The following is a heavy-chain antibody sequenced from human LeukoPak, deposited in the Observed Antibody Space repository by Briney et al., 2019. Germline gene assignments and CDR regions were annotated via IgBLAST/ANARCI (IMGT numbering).Heavy chain of an antibody. CDR2: ITTDGGTI. CDR1: GFTFSSYV. D-gene: IGHD3-22*01. CDR3: VKGHYYDSSAYFPY. V-gene: IGHV3-64D*09. J-gene: IGHJ4*02. Sequence: QPGGSLRLSCSASGFTFSSYVMYWVRQAPGKGLEYVSTITTDGGTIYYADSVKGRFTISRDNSKNTLYLQMSSLRTEDTAVYYCVKGHYYDSSAYFPYWGQGTLVTVSS.